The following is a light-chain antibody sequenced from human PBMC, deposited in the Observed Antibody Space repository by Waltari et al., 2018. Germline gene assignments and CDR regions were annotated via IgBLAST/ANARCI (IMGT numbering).Light chain of an antibody. V-gene: IGKV3-11*01. CDR2: DAS. CDR1: QSVSNS. J-gene: IGKJ2*01. CDR3: QQFGGSPKYT. Sequence: EVVLTQSPATLSLSPGERATLSCRASQSVSNSLAWYRQKPGQAPSLLIYDASTRAAGIPGRFSGSGSGTDFTLTISSLEPEDFAVYYCQQFGGSPKYTFGQGTKLEIK.